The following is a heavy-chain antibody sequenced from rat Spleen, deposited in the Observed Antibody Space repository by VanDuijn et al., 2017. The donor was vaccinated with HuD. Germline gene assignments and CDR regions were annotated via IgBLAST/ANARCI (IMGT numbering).Heavy chain of an antibody. CDR1: GFTFSNYD. V-gene: IGHV5S23*01. CDR3: ARRHYGYTDYFDY. CDR2: ISTGGGNT. Sequence: EVQLVESDGGLVQPGRSLKLSCAASGFTFSNYDMAWVRQAPTKGLEWVASISTGGGNTYYRDSVKGRFTISRDQAKSTLYLQMDSLRSEDTATYYCARRHYGYTDYFDYWGQGVMVTVSS. D-gene: IGHD1-9*01. J-gene: IGHJ2*01.